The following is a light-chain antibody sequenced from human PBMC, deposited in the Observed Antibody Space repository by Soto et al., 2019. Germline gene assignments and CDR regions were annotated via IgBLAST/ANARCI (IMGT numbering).Light chain of an antibody. CDR3: QQYNNWPPCA. V-gene: IGKV3-15*01. CDR2: GAS. J-gene: IGKJ1*01. CDR1: QSVSSN. Sequence: EIVMTQSPPTLSVSPGERATLSCRASQSVSSNLAWYQQKPGQAPRLLIYGASTRATGIPARFSGSGSGTEFTLTISSLQSEDFAVYYCQQYNNWPPCAFGQGTKVEIK.